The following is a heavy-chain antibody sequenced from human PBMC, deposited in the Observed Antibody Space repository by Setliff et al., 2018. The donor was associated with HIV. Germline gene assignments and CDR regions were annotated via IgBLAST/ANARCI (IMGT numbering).Heavy chain of an antibody. CDR3: ERVLRDIVVVPAATAPSYYFDC. Sequence: ASVKVSCKASGYPFTNYGISWVRQAPGQGLEWMGWISAYYGNTNYAQKLQGRVTMTTDTSTSTAYMELRSLSSDDTGVYYCERVLRDIVVVPAATAPSYYFDCWGQGTLVTVSS. CDR2: ISAYYGNT. J-gene: IGHJ4*02. CDR1: GYPFTNYG. V-gene: IGHV1-18*01. D-gene: IGHD2-2*01.